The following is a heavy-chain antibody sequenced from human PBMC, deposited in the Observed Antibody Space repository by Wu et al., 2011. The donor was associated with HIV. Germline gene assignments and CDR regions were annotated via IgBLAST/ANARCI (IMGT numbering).Heavy chain of an antibody. V-gene: IGHV1-69*14. CDR2: IIPIFGTA. J-gene: IGHJ4*02. Sequence: QVQLVQSGAEVKKPGSSVKVSCKASGGTFSRYAINWVRQAPGQGLEWMGGIIPIFGTAKYVQKFQGRVTITADKSTSTAYMELSSLTSEDTAVYYCARDLGGDEDYWGQGTLVHRLR. CDR3: ARDLGGDEDY. CDR1: GGTFSRYA. D-gene: IGHD2-21*01.